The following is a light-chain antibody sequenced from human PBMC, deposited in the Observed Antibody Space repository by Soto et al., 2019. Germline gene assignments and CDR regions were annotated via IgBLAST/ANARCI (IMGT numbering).Light chain of an antibody. J-gene: IGLJ2*01. V-gene: IGLV1-51*01. CDR2: NND. CDR3: GTWDTGLSAGV. CDR1: SSNIGNNY. Sequence: QSVLTQPPSASGTPGQRVTISCSGSSSNIGNNYVSWYQQVPGTAPKLLIYNNDKRPSVIPDRFSGSWSGTSATLGITGLQTGDEADYYCGTWDTGLSAGVFGGGTKVTVL.